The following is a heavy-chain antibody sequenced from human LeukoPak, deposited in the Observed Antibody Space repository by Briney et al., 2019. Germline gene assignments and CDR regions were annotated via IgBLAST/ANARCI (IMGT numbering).Heavy chain of an antibody. CDR3: ARDRWELPYYFDY. Sequence: ASVKISCKTSGYIFTDYYIHWVRQAPGQGLEWMGILNSCGGSTTYAQKFQGRITMTRDASTSTVYMELRSLRSEDTAVYYCARDRWELPYYFDYWGQGTLVTVSS. V-gene: IGHV1-46*01. CDR1: GYIFTDYY. D-gene: IGHD1-26*01. J-gene: IGHJ4*02. CDR2: LNSCGGST.